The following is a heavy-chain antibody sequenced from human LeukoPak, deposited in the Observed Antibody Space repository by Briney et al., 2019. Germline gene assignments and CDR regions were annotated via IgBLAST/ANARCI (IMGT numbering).Heavy chain of an antibody. Sequence: PSETLSLTCTVSGGSISSSSHYWGWIRHPPGKWLEWIGSIYYSGNTYYNPSLKSRVTISVDTSKNQFSLELSSVTAADTAVYHCARRPSDHFFDYWGQGTLVTVSS. J-gene: IGHJ4*02. CDR2: IYYSGNT. V-gene: IGHV4-39*01. CDR1: GGSISSSSHY. CDR3: ARRPSDHFFDY.